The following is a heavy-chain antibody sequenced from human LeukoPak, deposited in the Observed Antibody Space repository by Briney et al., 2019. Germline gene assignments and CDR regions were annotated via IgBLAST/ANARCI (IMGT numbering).Heavy chain of an antibody. Sequence: SETLSLTCTVSGGSISSCGYYWSWIRQHPGKGLEWIGYIYYSGSTYYNPSLKSRVTISVDTSKNQFSLKLSSVTAADTAVYYCARRSLYYDFWSGYSNWFDPWGQGTLVTVSS. CDR1: GGSISSCGYY. J-gene: IGHJ5*02. CDR2: IYYSGST. CDR3: ARRSLYYDFWSGYSNWFDP. D-gene: IGHD3-3*01. V-gene: IGHV4-31*03.